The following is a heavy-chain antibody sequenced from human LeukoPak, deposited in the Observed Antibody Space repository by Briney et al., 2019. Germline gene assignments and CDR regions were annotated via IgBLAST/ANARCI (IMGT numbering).Heavy chain of an antibody. CDR2: IRGSGGST. D-gene: IGHD1-7*01. CDR3: AKDFPLELLFDY. Sequence: GGSLRLSCAASGFTFSSYGMHWVRQAPGKGLEWVSAIRGSGGSTYYADSVKGRFTISRDISKNTLYLQMNSLRAEDTAVYYCAKDFPLELLFDYWGQGTLVTVSS. J-gene: IGHJ4*02. V-gene: IGHV3-23*01. CDR1: GFTFSSYG.